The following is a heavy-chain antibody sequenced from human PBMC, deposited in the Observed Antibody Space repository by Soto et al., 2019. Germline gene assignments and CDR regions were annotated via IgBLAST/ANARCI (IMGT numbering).Heavy chain of an antibody. V-gene: IGHV4-31*03. CDR1: CGSISRGGYY. CDR3: ARVKNGYLIGQNWFDP. CDR2: IYYSGST. D-gene: IGHD3-22*01. J-gene: IGHJ5*02. Sequence: TLSVNCTVSCGSISRGGYYWSWIRQHPGKGLEWIGYIYYSGSTYYNPSLKSRVTISVDTSKNQFSLKLSSVTAADTAVYYCARVKNGYLIGQNWFDPWGQGTLVTVS.